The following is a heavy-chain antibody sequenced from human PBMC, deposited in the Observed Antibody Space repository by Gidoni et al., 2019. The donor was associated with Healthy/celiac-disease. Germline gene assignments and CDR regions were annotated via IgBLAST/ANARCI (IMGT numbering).Heavy chain of an antibody. V-gene: IGHV3-66*02. CDR3: ARDRGYYYDSSGHDAFDI. Sequence: EVQLVEYGGGLVQPGGSLRLSCAASGFTVSSNYMSWVRQAPGKGLEWVSVIYSGGSTYYADSVKGRFTISRDNSKNTLYLQMNSLRAEDTAVYYCARDRGYYYDSSGHDAFDIWGQGTMVTVSS. CDR1: GFTVSSNY. D-gene: IGHD3-22*01. J-gene: IGHJ3*02. CDR2: IYSGGST.